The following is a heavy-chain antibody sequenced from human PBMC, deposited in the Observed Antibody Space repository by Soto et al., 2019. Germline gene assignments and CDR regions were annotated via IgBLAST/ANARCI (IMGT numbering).Heavy chain of an antibody. CDR2: INPSGGST. CDR1: GYTFTSYY. J-gene: IGHJ6*02. CDR3: ASANYYYDSSGYYGYYYYGMDV. V-gene: IGHV1-46*01. Sequence: ASVKVSCKASGYTFTSYYMHWVRQAPGQGLEWMGIINPSGGSTSYAQKFQGRVTMTRDTSTSTVYMELSSLRSEDTAVYYRASANYYYDSSGYYGYYYYGMDVWGQGTTVTVSS. D-gene: IGHD3-22*01.